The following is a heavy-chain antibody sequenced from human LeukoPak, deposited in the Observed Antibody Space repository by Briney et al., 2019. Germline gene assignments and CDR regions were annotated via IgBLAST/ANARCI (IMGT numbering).Heavy chain of an antibody. D-gene: IGHD1-26*01. CDR3: ARSSVGHSGSLYYMDV. Sequence: ASVKVSCKASGYTFTSYGISWVRQAPGQGLEWMGWISAYNGNTNYAQKLQGRVTMTTDTSTSTAYMELRSLRSDDTAVYYCARSSVGHSGSLYYMDVWGKGTTVTVSS. V-gene: IGHV1-18*01. CDR1: GYTFTSYG. CDR2: ISAYNGNT. J-gene: IGHJ6*03.